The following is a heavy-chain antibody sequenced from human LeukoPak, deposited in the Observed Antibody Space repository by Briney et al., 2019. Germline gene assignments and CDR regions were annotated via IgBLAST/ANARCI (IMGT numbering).Heavy chain of an antibody. Sequence: GGSLRLSCAAPGFTFSNYWMSWVRQPPGKGLEWVANIKHDGSEKYYVDSMKGRFTISRDNAKNSLYLQMNSLRAEDTAVYYCARVGTAEGTLEDYWGQGTLATVSS. V-gene: IGHV3-7*01. CDR1: GFTFSNYW. D-gene: IGHD6-13*01. J-gene: IGHJ4*02. CDR2: IKHDGSEK. CDR3: ARVGTAEGTLEDY.